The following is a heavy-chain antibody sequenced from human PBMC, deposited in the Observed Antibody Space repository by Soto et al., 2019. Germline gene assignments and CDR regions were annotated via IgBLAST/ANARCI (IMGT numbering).Heavy chain of an antibody. J-gene: IGHJ4*02. CDR2: ISGSGGST. Sequence: PGGSLRLSCAASGFTFSSYAMSWVRQAPGEGLEWVSAISGSGGSTYYADSVKGRFTISRDNSKNTLYLQMNSLRAEDTAVYYCAKDVEWLRFGAFDYWGQGTLVTVSS. CDR3: AKDVEWLRFGAFDY. CDR1: GFTFSSYA. D-gene: IGHD5-12*01. V-gene: IGHV3-23*01.